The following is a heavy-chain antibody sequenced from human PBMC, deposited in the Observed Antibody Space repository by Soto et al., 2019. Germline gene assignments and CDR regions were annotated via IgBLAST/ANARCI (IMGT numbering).Heavy chain of an antibody. J-gene: IGHJ6*02. CDR1: GFTFRTYT. V-gene: IGHV3-21*01. Sequence: GGSLRLSCVASGFTFRTYTMNWVRQAPGKGLEWVSGIRGFSPYTFYAESVKGRFTISRDNAKNSLYLQMNSLGVEDAAVYYCARDRGYDAHDYYYNAMDVWGQGTTVTVS. D-gene: IGHD2-15*01. CDR3: ARDRGYDAHDYYYNAMDV. CDR2: IRGFSPYT.